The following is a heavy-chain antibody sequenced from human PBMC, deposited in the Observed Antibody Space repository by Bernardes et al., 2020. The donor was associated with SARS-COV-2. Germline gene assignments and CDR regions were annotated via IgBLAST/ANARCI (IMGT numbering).Heavy chain of an antibody. Sequence: SGPTLLKPTQTLTLTCPFSGFSLSPSGMRVSWIRQPPDKAPEWLARIDWDDDKFYNISLKTRLTISKDTSKNQVVLTMTNMDPVDTATYYCVRLPPGVNYPDYWGQGTLVTVSS. CDR2: IDWDDDK. D-gene: IGHD2-8*01. J-gene: IGHJ4*02. V-gene: IGHV2-70*04. CDR3: VRLPPGVNYPDY. CDR1: GFSLSPSGMR.